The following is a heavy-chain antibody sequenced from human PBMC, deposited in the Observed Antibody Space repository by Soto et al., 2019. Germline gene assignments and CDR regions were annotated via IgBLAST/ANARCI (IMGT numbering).Heavy chain of an antibody. V-gene: IGHV3-23*01. CDR2: ISGSGVST. CDR3: GRGPRLPIQSGDF. J-gene: IGHJ4*02. Sequence: GGALRLSCVASGFTFGSDAMAWVRQAPGKGLEWLATISGSGVSTCSADSVKGRCSIFRDNSKNTLYLQMNSLIVEDTAIYCYGRGPRLPIQSGDFWGQGTPVTVSS. D-gene: IGHD6-25*01. CDR1: GFTFGSDA.